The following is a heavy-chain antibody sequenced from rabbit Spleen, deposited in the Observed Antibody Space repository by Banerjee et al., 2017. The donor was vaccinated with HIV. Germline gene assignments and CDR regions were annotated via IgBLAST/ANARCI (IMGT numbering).Heavy chain of an antibody. Sequence: QEQLEESGGDLVKPGASLTLTCTASGFSFSSSDYMCWVRQAPGKGVEWISCIAGSSSDFTYSASWAKGRFTISKTSSTTVTLQMTSLTAADTATYFCARDTGSSFSSYGMDLWGQGTLVTVS. V-gene: IGHV1S45*01. J-gene: IGHJ6*01. D-gene: IGHD8-1*01. CDR2: IAGSSSDFT. CDR1: GFSFSSSDY. CDR3: ARDTGSSFSSYGMDL.